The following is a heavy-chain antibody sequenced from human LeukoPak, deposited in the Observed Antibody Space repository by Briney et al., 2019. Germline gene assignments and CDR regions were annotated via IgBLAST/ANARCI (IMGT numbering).Heavy chain of an antibody. CDR2: ISGSGAGT. CDR1: GFTVSTYA. J-gene: IGHJ4*02. CDR3: AKEQNSKGFFDY. V-gene: IGHV3-23*01. Sequence: GGSLRLFCAASGFTVSTYAMSWVRQAPGKGLEWVSTISGSGAGTYYADSVKGRFTISRDNSKNTLYLQMNSLRAEDTAVYYCAKEQNSKGFFDYWGQGTLVTVSS. D-gene: IGHD4-23*01.